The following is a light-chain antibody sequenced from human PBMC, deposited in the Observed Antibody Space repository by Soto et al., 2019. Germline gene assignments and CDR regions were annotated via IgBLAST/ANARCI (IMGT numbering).Light chain of an antibody. CDR2: GAS. J-gene: IGKJ1*01. Sequence: EIVLTQSPGTLSLSPGDRATLYCRASQSVSSSNLAWYQQKRGQSPRLLIYGASSRATGIPDRFSGSGSGPDFTLTISSLESDDFATYYCQQYHRYSTFGQGTKVDNK. V-gene: IGKV3-20*01. CDR1: QSVSSSN. CDR3: QQYHRYST.